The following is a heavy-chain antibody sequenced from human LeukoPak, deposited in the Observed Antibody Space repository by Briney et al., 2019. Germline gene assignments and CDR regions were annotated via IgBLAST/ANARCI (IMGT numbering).Heavy chain of an antibody. V-gene: IGHV3-7*01. CDR1: GFTFSSYW. J-gene: IGHJ4*02. CDR3: ARDLHDYGDYGALFDY. CDR2: IKQDGSEK. D-gene: IGHD4-17*01. Sequence: PGGSLRLSCAASGFTFSSYWMSWVRQAPGRGLEWVANIKQDGSEKYYVDSVKGRFTISRDNAKNSLYLQMNSLRAEDTAVYYCARDLHDYGDYGALFDYWGQGTLVTVSS.